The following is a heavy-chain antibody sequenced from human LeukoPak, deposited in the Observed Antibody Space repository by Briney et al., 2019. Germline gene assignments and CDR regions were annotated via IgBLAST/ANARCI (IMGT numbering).Heavy chain of an antibody. Sequence: GGSLRLSCAAPGFMFHDYAIHWVRQAPGKGLEWVSLISGDGGSTFYADSVKGRFTISRDNVQNSLYLQMNSLRAEDTTMYYCARDRGYFDNWGQGTLVTVSS. V-gene: IGHV3-43*02. CDR1: GFMFHDYA. J-gene: IGHJ4*02. CDR3: ARDRGYFDN. CDR2: ISGDGGST.